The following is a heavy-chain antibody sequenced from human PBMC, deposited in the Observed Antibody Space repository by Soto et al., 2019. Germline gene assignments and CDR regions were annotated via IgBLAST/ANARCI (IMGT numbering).Heavy chain of an antibody. V-gene: IGHV3-30*18. CDR1: GFTFSNYG. CDR2: ISFDSNKI. D-gene: IGHD6-13*01. J-gene: IGHJ4*02. Sequence: PGGSLRLSCAASGFTFSNYGMHWVRQAPGKGLEWVAVISFDSNKINYADSVKGRFTVSRDNSKNTVYLQMNSLRVEDTAVYYCAKMNLQQLVRGGFDSWGQGTLVTVSS. CDR3: AKMNLQQLVRGGFDS.